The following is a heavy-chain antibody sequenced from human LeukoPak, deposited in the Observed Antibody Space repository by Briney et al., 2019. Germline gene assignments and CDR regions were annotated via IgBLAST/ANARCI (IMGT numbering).Heavy chain of an antibody. Sequence: ASVTVSCKASGYTFTDNHMYWIRQAPGQGPECMGWINPNSGGTNYAQKFQGRITMTRDTSISTAYMELSRLTSDDTAIYFCARELGRNAFDIWGQGTMVTVSP. V-gene: IGHV1-2*02. CDR1: GYTFTDNH. D-gene: IGHD7-27*01. CDR2: INPNSGGT. CDR3: ARELGRNAFDI. J-gene: IGHJ3*02.